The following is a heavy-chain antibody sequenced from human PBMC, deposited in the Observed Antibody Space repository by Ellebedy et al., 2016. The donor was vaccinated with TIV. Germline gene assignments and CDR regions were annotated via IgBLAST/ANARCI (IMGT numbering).Heavy chain of an antibody. CDR1: EFTFSTYS. CDR3: ARGTHYYWFGMDV. V-gene: IGHV3-21*01. J-gene: IGHJ6*02. CDR2: ISSTSTYT. Sequence: GGSLRLSCAASEFTFSTYSMNWVRQVPGKGLEWVSSISSTSTYTFYADSVKGRFTIYRDNAKDSLYLQMNSLTAEDTAVYYCARGTHYYWFGMDVWGQGTTVTVSS.